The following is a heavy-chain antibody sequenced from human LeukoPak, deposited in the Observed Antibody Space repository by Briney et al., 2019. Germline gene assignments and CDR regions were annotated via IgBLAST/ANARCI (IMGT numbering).Heavy chain of an antibody. J-gene: IGHJ4*02. CDR3: AKGSGVGGYRPFDK. CDR2: IINTGGGT. CDR1: GFTFSSFA. Sequence: GGSLRLSCAASGFTFSSFAMNWVRQAPGKGLEWVSFIINTGGGTSHADSVKGWFSISRDNSKDTLYLQMNSLRADDTAIYYCAKGSGVGGYRPFDKWGQGTLVTVSS. V-gene: IGHV3-23*01. D-gene: IGHD3-16*01.